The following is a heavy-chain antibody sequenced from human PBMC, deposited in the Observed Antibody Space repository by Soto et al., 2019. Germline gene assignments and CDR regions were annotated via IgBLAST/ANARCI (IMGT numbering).Heavy chain of an antibody. CDR1: GFTVSSHA. CDR2: TVTADGGTT. CDR3: TTDRGLMAFDI. Sequence: GGSLRLSCAASGFTVSSHAMTWIRQAPGKGPEWVSTVTADGGTTDYAAPVKGRFTISRDDSKNTLYLQMNSLKTEDTAVYYCTTDRGLMAFDIWGQGTMVTVSS. D-gene: IGHD3-16*01. V-gene: IGHV3-15*04. J-gene: IGHJ3*02.